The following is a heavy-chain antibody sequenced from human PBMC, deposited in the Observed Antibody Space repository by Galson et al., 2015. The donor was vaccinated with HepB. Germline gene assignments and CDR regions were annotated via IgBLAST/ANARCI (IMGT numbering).Heavy chain of an antibody. D-gene: IGHD3-22*01. V-gene: IGHV3-33*06. CDR2: IWYDGRDQ. Sequence: SLRLSCATSGFIFGNYGMHWVRQAPGKGLEWVAVIWYDGRDQKYADSVRGRFTISRDNSGNTLYLQMSSLRVEDTALYYCAKLDSSGCSWGQGTLVTVSS. J-gene: IGHJ4*02. CDR1: GFIFGNYG. CDR3: AKLDSSGCS.